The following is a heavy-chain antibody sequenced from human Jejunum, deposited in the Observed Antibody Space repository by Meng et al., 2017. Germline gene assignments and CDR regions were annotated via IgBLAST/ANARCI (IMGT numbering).Heavy chain of an antibody. CDR2: MSHSGTT. CDR3: ARDIGGTPADY. J-gene: IGHJ4*02. Sequence: LRLSCAVSGGSISSSGYYWGWIRQPPGKGLEWIGSMSHSGTTFYNPSLKSRVTISRDTSKNQFSLKVTFVTAADTAVYYCARDIGGTPADYWGQGTLVTVSS. V-gene: IGHV4-39*07. CDR1: GGSISSSGYY. D-gene: IGHD1-14*01.